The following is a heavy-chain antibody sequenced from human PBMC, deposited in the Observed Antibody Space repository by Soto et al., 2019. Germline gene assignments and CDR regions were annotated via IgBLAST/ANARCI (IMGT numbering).Heavy chain of an antibody. CDR3: AREPPETPPDY. V-gene: IGHV1-18*01. CDR2: ISSKNGNT. J-gene: IGHJ4*02. CDR1: GYTFSDYG. Sequence: QVQLVQSGADVKKPGASVKVSCKASGYTFSDYGVSWVRQAPGQGLEWMGWISSKNGNTNFAQKFRGRATMTTDPSTSTVYMELRSLRPDDTAVYYCAREPPETPPDYWGQGTLVTVSS.